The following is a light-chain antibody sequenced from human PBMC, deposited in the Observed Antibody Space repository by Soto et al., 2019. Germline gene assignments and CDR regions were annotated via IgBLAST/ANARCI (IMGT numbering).Light chain of an antibody. J-gene: IGKJ1*01. CDR1: QGISKW. Sequence: DTQMTQSPSTLSASVGDRVTITCRASQGISKWLAWYQQKPGKAPKLLIYGASSLESGVPSRFSGSGSGTEFTLTISSLQPDDFATYFCQQYNSYDMWSFGQGTKV. CDR2: GAS. V-gene: IGKV1-5*01. CDR3: QQYNSYDMWS.